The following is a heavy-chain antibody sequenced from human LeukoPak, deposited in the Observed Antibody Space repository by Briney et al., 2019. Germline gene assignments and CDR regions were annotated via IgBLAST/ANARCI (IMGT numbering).Heavy chain of an antibody. CDR2: LYSGGGT. V-gene: IGHV3-53*01. J-gene: IGHJ5*02. CDR3: ARKPYTTILSWFDP. CDR1: GFTVSSNY. D-gene: IGHD2-2*02. Sequence: GGSLRLSCAASGFTVSSNYMSWVRQAPGKGLEWVSVLYSGGGTYYADSVEGRFTISRDNAKNTLYLQMNSLRAEDTAVYYCARKPYTTILSWFDPWGQGTLVTVSS.